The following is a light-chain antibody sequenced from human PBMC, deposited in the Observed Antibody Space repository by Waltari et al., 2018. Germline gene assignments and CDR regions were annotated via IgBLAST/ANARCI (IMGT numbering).Light chain of an antibody. CDR2: DVN. J-gene: IGLJ1*01. V-gene: IGLV2-14*03. CDR1: SSDIGSYDH. Sequence: QSALTQPASVSGSLGQSITISCTGSSSDIGSYDHVSWYQQHPGKAPKVIIFDVNYRPSGVSNRFSGSKSGIPASLTISGLQAEDEADYFCKSFTTRATYVFGSGTRVTV. CDR3: KSFTTRATYV.